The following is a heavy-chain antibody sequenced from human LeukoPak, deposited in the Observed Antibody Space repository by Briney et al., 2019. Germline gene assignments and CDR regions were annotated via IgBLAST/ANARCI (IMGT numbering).Heavy chain of an antibody. CDR2: IYYSGST. Sequence: SETLSLTCTVSGGSISSYYWSWIRQPPGKGLEWIGYIYYSGSTNYNPSLKSRVTISVDTSKNQFSLKLSSVTAADTAVYYCARDGVTPGFVRLFDYWGQGTLVTVSS. D-gene: IGHD3-10*01. CDR3: ARDGVTPGFVRLFDY. J-gene: IGHJ4*02. V-gene: IGHV4-59*01. CDR1: GGSISSYY.